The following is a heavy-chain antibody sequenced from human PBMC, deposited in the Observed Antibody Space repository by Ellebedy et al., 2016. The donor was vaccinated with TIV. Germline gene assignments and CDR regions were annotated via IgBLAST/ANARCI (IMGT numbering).Heavy chain of an antibody. CDR3: ARGSGGEGQFDY. D-gene: IGHD3-16*01. CDR1: GGTFSSYA. V-gene: IGHV1-69*13. J-gene: IGHJ4*02. Sequence: SVKVSCXASGGTFSSYAISWVRQAPGQGLEWMGGIIPIFGTANYAQKFQGRVTITADESTSTAYMELSSLRSDDTAVYYCARGSGGEGQFDYWGQGTLVTVSS. CDR2: IIPIFGTA.